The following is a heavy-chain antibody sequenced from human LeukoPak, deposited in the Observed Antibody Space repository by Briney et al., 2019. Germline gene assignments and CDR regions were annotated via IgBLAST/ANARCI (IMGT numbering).Heavy chain of an antibody. CDR1: GYSFSSYW. Sequence: GESLKISCKGSGYSFSSYWIGWGRQMPGKGLGWGGIIYPGDSDTRYSPSFQGQVTISADKSISTAYLQWSSLNASDTAMHYCARLVHQLSYFDYWGQGPLVTVSS. V-gene: IGHV5-51*01. CDR2: IYPGDSDT. CDR3: ARLVHQLSYFDY. J-gene: IGHJ4*02. D-gene: IGHD6-13*01.